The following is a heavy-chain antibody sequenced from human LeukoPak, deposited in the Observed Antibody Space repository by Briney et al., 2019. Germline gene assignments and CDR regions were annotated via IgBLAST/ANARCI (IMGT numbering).Heavy chain of an antibody. CDR1: GYTFTGYY. D-gene: IGHD6-13*01. CDR3: ARFRSRSSWYIPPFDF. CDR2: INPDSGVT. Sequence: ASVKVSCKASGYTFTGYYIHWVRQAPGQGLEWMGWINPDSGVTNYAQKFQGRVTMTRDTSISTAHMELSRLTSDDTAVYYCARFRSRSSWYIPPFDFWGQGTLVTVSS. J-gene: IGHJ4*02. V-gene: IGHV1-2*02.